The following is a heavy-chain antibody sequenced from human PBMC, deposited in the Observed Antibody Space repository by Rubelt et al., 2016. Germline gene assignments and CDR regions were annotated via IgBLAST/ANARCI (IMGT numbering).Heavy chain of an antibody. V-gene: IGHV5-51*01. CDR2: IYPGDYAT. D-gene: IGHD1-26*01. Sequence: EVQLVQSGAEVKKPGESLKISCKGSGYSFTSYWIGWVRQMPGNGLECMGVIYPGDYATRYSPSFQGTVTISADKSISTAYLQWSSLKASDTAMHYCARIGSTNWFDPWGQGTLVTVSS. J-gene: IGHJ5*02. CDR3: ARIGSTNWFDP. CDR1: GYSFTSYW.